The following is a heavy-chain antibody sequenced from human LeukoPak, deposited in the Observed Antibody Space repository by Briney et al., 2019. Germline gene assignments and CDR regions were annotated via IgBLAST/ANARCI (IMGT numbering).Heavy chain of an antibody. V-gene: IGHV4-38-2*02. D-gene: IGHD4-17*01. CDR2: IYHSGGT. J-gene: IGHJ4*02. CDR1: GYSISSGYY. Sequence: PSETLSLTCTVSGYSISSGYYWGWIRQPPGKGLEWIGSIYHSGGTYYNPSLKSRVTISVDTSKNQFSLKLSSVTAADTAVYYCARSSYGDSIYDYWGQGTLVTVSS. CDR3: ARSSYGDSIYDY.